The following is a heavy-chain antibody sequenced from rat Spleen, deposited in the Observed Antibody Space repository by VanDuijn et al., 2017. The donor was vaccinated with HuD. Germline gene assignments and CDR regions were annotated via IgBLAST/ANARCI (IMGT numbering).Heavy chain of an antibody. D-gene: IGHD1-1*01. V-gene: IGHV5-17*01. CDR1: GFTFSDYA. CDR2: ILYDDTNT. Sequence: EVQLVESGGGLVQPGRSLKFSCVASGFTFSDYAMAWVRQAPKKGLEWVATILYDDTNTYYRDSVKGRFTISRDNAKSTLYLQMNSLRSEDTATYYCTREGHYSGDDFDYWGQGVMVTVSS. CDR3: TREGHYSGDDFDY. J-gene: IGHJ2*01.